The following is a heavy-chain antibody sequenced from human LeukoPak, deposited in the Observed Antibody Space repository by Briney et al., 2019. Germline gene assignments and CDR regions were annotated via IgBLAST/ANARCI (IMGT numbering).Heavy chain of an antibody. D-gene: IGHD5-18*01. V-gene: IGHV4-31*03. Sequence: SQTLSLTCPVSGGSISSGGYYWRWIRQHPGKGLEWIGYIYYSGSTYYNPSLKSRVTISVDTSKNQFSLKLSSVTAADTAVYYCEGTAEGQYSIFDYWGQGTLVTVSS. CDR3: EGTAEGQYSIFDY. CDR1: GGSISSGGYY. CDR2: IYYSGST. J-gene: IGHJ4*02.